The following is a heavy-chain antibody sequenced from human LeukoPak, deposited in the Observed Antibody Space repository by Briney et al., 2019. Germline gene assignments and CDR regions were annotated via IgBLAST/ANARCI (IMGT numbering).Heavy chain of an antibody. D-gene: IGHD3-22*01. Sequence: SVKVSCKASGGTFSRYAISWVRQAPGQGLEWMGGIIPIFGTANYAQKFQGRVTITADESTSTAYMELSSLRSEDTAVYYCARSPYYYDSSGYYYWGQGTLVTVSS. CDR2: IIPIFGTA. V-gene: IGHV1-69*13. J-gene: IGHJ4*02. CDR1: GGTFSRYA. CDR3: ARSPYYYDSSGYYY.